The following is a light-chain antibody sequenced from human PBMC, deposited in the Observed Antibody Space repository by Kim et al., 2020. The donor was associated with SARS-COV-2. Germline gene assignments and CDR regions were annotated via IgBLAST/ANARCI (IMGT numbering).Light chain of an antibody. CDR2: GAS. V-gene: IGKV3-15*01. Sequence: EKVMTQSPATLSVSPGERATLSCRASQSVSTNLAWYQQKPGQAPRLLIYGASSRATGIPARFSGSGSGTEFTLTISSLQSEDFAVYYCLHYNNWPPGTFGQGTKVDIK. J-gene: IGKJ1*01. CDR3: LHYNNWPPGT. CDR1: QSVSTN.